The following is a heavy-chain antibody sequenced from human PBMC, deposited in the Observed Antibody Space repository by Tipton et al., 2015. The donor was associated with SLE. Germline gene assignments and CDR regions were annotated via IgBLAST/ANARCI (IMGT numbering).Heavy chain of an antibody. Sequence: TLSLTCSVSGGSISISRYYWGWIRQPPGKGLEWIGSIYYRGSTYYNPSLKSRVTISVDKSKNQFSLNLSSVTAADTAVYYCARGQERGSIVIPYFDYGGHGILVTVS. CDR2: IYYRGST. V-gene: IGHV4-39*07. D-gene: IGHD1-26*01. CDR3: ARGQERGSIVIPYFDY. J-gene: IGHJ4*01. CDR1: GGSISISRYY.